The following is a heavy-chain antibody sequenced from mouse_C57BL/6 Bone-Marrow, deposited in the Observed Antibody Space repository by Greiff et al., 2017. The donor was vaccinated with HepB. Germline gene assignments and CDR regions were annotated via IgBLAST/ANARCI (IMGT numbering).Heavy chain of an antibody. CDR2: INPYNGGT. V-gene: IGHV1-19*01. CDR3: ARGDDDDDY. Sequence: VQLQQSGPVLVKPGASVKMSCKASGYTFTDYYMNWVKQSHGKSLEWIGVINPYNGGTSYNQKFKGKATLTVDKSSSTAYMELNSLTSEDSAVYYCARGDDDDDYWGQGTTLTVSS. J-gene: IGHJ2*01. D-gene: IGHD2-4*01. CDR1: GYTFTDYY.